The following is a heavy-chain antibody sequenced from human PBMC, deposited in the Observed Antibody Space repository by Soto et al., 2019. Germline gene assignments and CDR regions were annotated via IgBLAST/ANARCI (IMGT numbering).Heavy chain of an antibody. J-gene: IGHJ4*02. D-gene: IGHD5-18*01. CDR1: GFTVSSNY. V-gene: IGHV3-66*01. CDR2: IYSGGST. Sequence: EVQLVESGGGLVQPGGSLRLSCAASGFTVSSNYMSWVRQAPGKGLEWVSVIYSGGSTYYADSVKVRFTISRANSETTVYLQMTSLRAEDTAVYYCAREVDTAKARVGGFDYWGQGTLVTVSA. CDR3: AREVDTAKARVGGFDY.